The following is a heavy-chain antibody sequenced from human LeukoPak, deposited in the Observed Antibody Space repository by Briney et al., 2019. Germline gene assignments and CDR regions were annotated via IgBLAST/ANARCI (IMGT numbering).Heavy chain of an antibody. CDR3: ARRYYKDGMDV. CDR2: VYYSGST. J-gene: IGHJ6*02. D-gene: IGHD3-10*01. CDR1: GGSISSSSYY. V-gene: IGHV4-39*01. Sequence: SETLSLTCTVSGGSISSSSYYWGWIRQPPGKGLEWIGSVYYSGSTYYNPSLKSRVTISVDTSKNQFSLKLSSVTAADTAVYYCARRYYKDGMDVWGQGTTVTVSS.